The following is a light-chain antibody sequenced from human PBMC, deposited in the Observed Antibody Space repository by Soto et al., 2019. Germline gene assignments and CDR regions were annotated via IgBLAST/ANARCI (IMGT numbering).Light chain of an antibody. V-gene: IGLV1-44*01. CDR2: RNH. CDR1: GSNIGTHA. J-gene: IGLJ2*01. CDR3: AAWDDSLRALV. Sequence: QSVLTQSPSESATPEQRVTISCSGSGSNIGTHAVNWYQQVPGTAPTLLIFRNHQRPSGVPDRFSGSKSGTSASLAISGPQSEDEADYYCAAWDDSLRALVFGGGTKLTVL.